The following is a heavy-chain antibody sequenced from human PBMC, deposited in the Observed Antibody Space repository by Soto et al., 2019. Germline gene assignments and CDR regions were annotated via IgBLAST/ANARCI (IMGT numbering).Heavy chain of an antibody. J-gene: IGHJ6*02. CDR3: ARAAGSGRPYYYYYYGMDV. CDR2: ISSSSSTI. V-gene: IGHV3-48*02. CDR1: GFTFSSYS. D-gene: IGHD3-10*01. Sequence: PGGSLRLSCAASGFTFSSYSMNWVRQAPGKGLEWVSYISSSSSTIYYADSVKGRFTISRDNAKNSLYLQMNSLRDEDTAVYYCARAAGSGRPYYYYYYGMDVWGQGPTVTVSS.